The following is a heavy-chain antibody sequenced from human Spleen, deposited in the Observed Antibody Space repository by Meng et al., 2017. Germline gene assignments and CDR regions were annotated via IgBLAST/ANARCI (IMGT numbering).Heavy chain of an antibody. D-gene: IGHD3-3*01. CDR1: GSTFTGYN. V-gene: IGHV1-2*06. J-gene: IGHJ4*02. Sequence: ASVKVSCKASGSTFTGYNMHWVRQAPGQGLEWMGRINPDSGGANYGEKFQGRVTMTRDTSMSTAYMELSSLRSDDTAVYYCTSFSTEAGYYFDNWGQGTLVTVSS. CDR3: TSFSTEAGYYFDN. CDR2: INPDSGGA.